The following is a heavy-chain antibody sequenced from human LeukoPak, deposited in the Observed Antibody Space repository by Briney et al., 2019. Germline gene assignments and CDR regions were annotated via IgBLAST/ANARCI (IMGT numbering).Heavy chain of an antibody. CDR3: ASRNGDYAFDY. V-gene: IGHV3-21*01. Sequence: GGSLRLSCAASGFTFSSYSMNWVRQAPGKGLEWVSSISSSSSYIHYADSVKGRFTISRDNAKNSLFLQMNSLRAEDTAVYYCASRNGDYAFDYWGQGTLVTVPS. CDR1: GFTFSSYS. CDR2: ISSSSSYI. J-gene: IGHJ4*02. D-gene: IGHD4-17*01.